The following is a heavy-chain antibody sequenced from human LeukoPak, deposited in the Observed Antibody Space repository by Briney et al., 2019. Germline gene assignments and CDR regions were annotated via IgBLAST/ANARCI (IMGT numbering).Heavy chain of an antibody. V-gene: IGHV1-46*01. CDR2: ITTNTGDT. CDR1: GYTFSSFD. D-gene: IGHD3-10*01. J-gene: IGHJ4*02. CDR3: ARSRNYYRVYFDN. Sequence: GASVKVSCNASGYTFSSFDLHWGRQAPGQGREWRRIITTNTGDTTYAPKFQASLIMNRDRPTSPVYMELHSLRSDDTDVYYCARSRNYYRVYFDNWGQGTLVPVSS.